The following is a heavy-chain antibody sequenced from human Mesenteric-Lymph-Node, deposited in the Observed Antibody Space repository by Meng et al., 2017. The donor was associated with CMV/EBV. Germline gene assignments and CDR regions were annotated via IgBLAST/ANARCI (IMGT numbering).Heavy chain of an antibody. CDR1: GGSISSSSYY. Sequence: SETLSLTCTVSGGSISSSSYYWGWIRQPPGKGLEWIGSVYYSGSTYYNPSLKSRVTISVDTSKNQFSLKLSSVTAADAAVYYCASLAAIGGAYYWGQGTLVTVSS. CDR2: VYYSGST. V-gene: IGHV4-39*07. CDR3: ASLAAIGGAYY. D-gene: IGHD2-2*02. J-gene: IGHJ4*02.